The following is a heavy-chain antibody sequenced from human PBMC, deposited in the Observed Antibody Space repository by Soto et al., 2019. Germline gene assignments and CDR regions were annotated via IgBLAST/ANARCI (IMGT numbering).Heavy chain of an antibody. V-gene: IGHV3-53*01. CDR3: ARRGGGGGY. Sequence: EVQLVESGGGLIQPGGSLRLSCAVSGFTVSNNYMSWVRQAPGKGLEGVSVIYSGGYTAYGDSVKGRFTISRDNSKNTLNLKMNSLGAGDPAVFLWARRGGGGGYWGQGTLVTVSS. D-gene: IGHD3-10*01. CDR2: IYSGGYT. CDR1: GFTVSNNY. J-gene: IGHJ4*02.